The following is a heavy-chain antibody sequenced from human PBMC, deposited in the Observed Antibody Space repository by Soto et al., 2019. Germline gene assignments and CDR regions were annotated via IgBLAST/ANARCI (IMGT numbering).Heavy chain of an antibody. CDR1: GFTFSGSA. Sequence: PGGSLRLSCAASGFTFSGSATHWVRQAPGKGLEWVGRIKTKTQGGTTDYAAPVKGRFTISRGDSENTLYLQMNSLQTEDTAVYYCTRGDQVFWGQGTPVTVSS. V-gene: IGHV3-15*07. J-gene: IGHJ4*02. D-gene: IGHD2-2*01. CDR3: TRGDQVF. CDR2: IKTKTQGGTT.